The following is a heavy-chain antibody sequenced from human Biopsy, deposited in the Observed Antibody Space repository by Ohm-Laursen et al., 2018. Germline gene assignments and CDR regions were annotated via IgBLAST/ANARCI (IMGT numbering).Heavy chain of an antibody. J-gene: IGHJ4*02. CDR3: ARMEQPHDY. CDR2: INPNSGDT. CDR1: GYPFSNYY. D-gene: IGHD6-13*01. Sequence: ASAKVSCKASGYPFSNYYLFWVRQAPGQGLEWMGRINPNSGDTVFARNFQGRVTMTRDTAISTVYMDLRNLRPDDTAVYFCARMEQPHDYWGQGTLVTVSS. V-gene: IGHV1-2*06.